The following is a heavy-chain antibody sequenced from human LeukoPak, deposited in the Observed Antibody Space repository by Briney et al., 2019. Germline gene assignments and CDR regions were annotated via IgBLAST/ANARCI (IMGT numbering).Heavy chain of an antibody. V-gene: IGHV3-21*01. CDR2: ISSSSSYI. Sequence: GGSLRLSCVASGFTFDDLAMSWVRQAPGKGLEWVSSISSSSSYIYYADSVKGRFTISRDNAKNSLYLQMNSLRAEDTAVYYCAREAEYYDILTGYYPYYFDYWGQGTLVTVSS. J-gene: IGHJ4*02. CDR3: AREAEYYDILTGYYPYYFDY. CDR1: GFTFDDLA. D-gene: IGHD3-9*01.